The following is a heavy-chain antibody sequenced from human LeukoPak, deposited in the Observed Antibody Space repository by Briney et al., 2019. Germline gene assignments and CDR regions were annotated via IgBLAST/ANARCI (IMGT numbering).Heavy chain of an antibody. D-gene: IGHD5-12*01. CDR3: ARQMRRSGYVGD. V-gene: IGHV4-34*01. Sequence: PSETLSLTCAVYGGSFSGYYWSWIRQPPGKGLEWIGEINHSGGTNYNPSLKSRVTISVDTSKNQFSLKLSSVTAADTAVYYCARQMRRSGYVGDWGQGTLVTVSS. J-gene: IGHJ4*02. CDR2: INHSGGT. CDR1: GGSFSGYY.